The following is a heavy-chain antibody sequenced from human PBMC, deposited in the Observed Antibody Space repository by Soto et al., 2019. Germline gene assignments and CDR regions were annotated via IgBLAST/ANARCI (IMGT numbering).Heavy chain of an antibody. Sequence: SETLSLTCTVSGGSISSSSYYWGWIRQPPGKGLEWIGSIYYSGSTYYNPSLKSRVTISVDTSKNQFSLKLSSVTAADTAVYYCARRGYDFWSGYYTGSWFDPWGQGTLVTVS. CDR3: ARRGYDFWSGYYTGSWFDP. V-gene: IGHV4-39*01. CDR1: GGSISSSSYY. J-gene: IGHJ5*02. D-gene: IGHD3-3*01. CDR2: IYYSGST.